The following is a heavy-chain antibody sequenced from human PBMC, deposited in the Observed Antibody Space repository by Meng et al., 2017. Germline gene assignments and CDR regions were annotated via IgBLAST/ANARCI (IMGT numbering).Heavy chain of an antibody. CDR1: GFTFSSYA. V-gene: IGHV3-30*01. CDR3: AREKWSLDYGDYFDY. CDR2: ISYDGSNK. J-gene: IGHJ4*02. Sequence: GGSLRLSCAASGFTFSSYAMHWVPQAPGKGLEWVAVISYDGSNKYYADSVKGRFTISRDNSKNTLYLQMNSLRAEDTAGYYCAREKWSLDYGDYFDYWGQGTLVTVSS. D-gene: IGHD4-17*01.